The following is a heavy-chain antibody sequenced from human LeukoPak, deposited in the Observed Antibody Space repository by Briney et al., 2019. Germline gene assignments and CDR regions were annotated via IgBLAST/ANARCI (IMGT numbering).Heavy chain of an antibody. CDR3: ARVSCSRTTCYPSGY. J-gene: IGHJ4*02. D-gene: IGHD2-2*01. CDR1: GFTFSSYG. CDR2: IRYDGSNK. Sequence: PGGSLRLSCAASGFTFSSYGMHWVRQAPGKGLEWVAFIRYDGSNKYYADSVKGRFTISRDNSKNTLYLQMNSLRADDTAVYYCARVSCSRTTCYPSGYWGQGTLVTVSS. V-gene: IGHV3-30*02.